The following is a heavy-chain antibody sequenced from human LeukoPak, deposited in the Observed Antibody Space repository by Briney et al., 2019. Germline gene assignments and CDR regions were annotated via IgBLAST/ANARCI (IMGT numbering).Heavy chain of an antibody. Sequence: PGGSPRLSCAASGFTFSSHSMNWVRQAPGKGLEWVSSISSGSTYIYYADSVKGRFTISRDNAKNSLYLQMNSLRAEDTAVYYCARGGSTSSDYWGQGTLVTVSS. J-gene: IGHJ4*02. CDR3: ARGGSTSSDY. V-gene: IGHV3-21*01. CDR2: ISSGSTYI. D-gene: IGHD2-2*01. CDR1: GFTFSSHS.